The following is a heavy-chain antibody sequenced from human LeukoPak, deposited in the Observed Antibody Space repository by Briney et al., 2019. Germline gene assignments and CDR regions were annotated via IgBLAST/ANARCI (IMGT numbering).Heavy chain of an antibody. D-gene: IGHD1-26*01. CDR3: ARSSGSYLPYFLDS. CDR1: GYTFTNYG. Sequence: ASVKVSCKASGYTFTNYGISWVRQVPGQGLECMGWISAFNRNTNYPRKFQGRITVTIDTSTNTAYVELRSLRSDDTAVYYCARSSGSYLPYFLDSWGQGTLVTVSS. V-gene: IGHV1-18*01. J-gene: IGHJ4*02. CDR2: ISAFNRNT.